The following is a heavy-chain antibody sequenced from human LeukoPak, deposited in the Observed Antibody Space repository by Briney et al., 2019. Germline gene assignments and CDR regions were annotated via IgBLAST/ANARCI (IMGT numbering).Heavy chain of an antibody. V-gene: IGHV4-59*01. D-gene: IGHD6-19*01. Sequence: SESLSLTCTVSGGSISNDYCGCGRQPPGKGMGWIGYIYYSGSTNYNPSLKSRVTLSVDTSKNQFSLKLSSVTAADTAVYSCARDRSGWYGNYFDYWGQGTLVTVSS. J-gene: IGHJ4*02. CDR3: ARDRSGWYGNYFDY. CDR1: GGSISNDY. CDR2: IYYSGST.